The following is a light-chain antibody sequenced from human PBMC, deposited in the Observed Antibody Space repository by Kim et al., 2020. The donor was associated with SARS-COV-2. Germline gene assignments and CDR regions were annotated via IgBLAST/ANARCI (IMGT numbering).Light chain of an antibody. CDR2: DAS. J-gene: IGKJ4*01. CDR3: QQYDNFLT. CDR1: QDISNY. V-gene: IGKV1-33*01. Sequence: DIQMTQSPSSLSASVGDRVTITCQASQDISNYLNWYQQKPGKAPKLLIYDASNLETGVPSRFSGSGSGTDFTFTISSLQTADIATYYSQQYDNFLTFGRGTKLKIK.